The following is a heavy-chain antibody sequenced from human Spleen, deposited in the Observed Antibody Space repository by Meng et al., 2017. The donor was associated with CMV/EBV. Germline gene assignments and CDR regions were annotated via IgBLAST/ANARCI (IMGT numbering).Heavy chain of an antibody. J-gene: IGHJ6*02. D-gene: IGHD3-3*01. CDR1: GFSLSTREVG. Sequence: GPTLVKPTQTLRLTCTFSGFSLSTREVGVAWIRQPPGTALEWPALIYWNDDKYYSPSLESRLTVTKDTSKNQVVLTMTNMDPVDTATYYCGHSPPGARSVDVWGQGTTVTVSS. V-gene: IGHV2-5*01. CDR2: IYWNDDK. CDR3: GHSPPGARSVDV.